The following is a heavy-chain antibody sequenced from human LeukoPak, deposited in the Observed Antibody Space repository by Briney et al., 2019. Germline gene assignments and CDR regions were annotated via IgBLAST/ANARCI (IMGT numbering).Heavy chain of an antibody. CDR1: GYTFTGYY. D-gene: IGHD3-10*01. CDR2: INPNTGYT. J-gene: IGHJ4*02. V-gene: IGHV1-2*02. CDR3: ARSRRVGNGEYPDY. Sequence: ASVKVSCKASGYTFTGYYMHWVRKTPGQRLEWMGGINPNTGYTNYGRKFQGRVTMTRDTSINTAYMELRSLRSDDTAVYYCARSRRVGNGEYPDYWGQGTLVTVSS.